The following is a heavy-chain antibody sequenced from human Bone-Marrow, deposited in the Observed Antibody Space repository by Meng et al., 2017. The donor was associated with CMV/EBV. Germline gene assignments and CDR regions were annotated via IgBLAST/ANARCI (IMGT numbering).Heavy chain of an antibody. CDR1: GGTFSSYA. V-gene: IGHV1-8*02. Sequence: ASVKVSCKASGGTFSSYAISWVRQAPGQGLEWMGWISAYNGNTNYAQKFQGRVTMTRNTSISTAYMELSSLRSEDTAVYYCARASYDFWSGYYLYYYYYYGMDVWGQGTTVTVSS. CDR3: ARASYDFWSGYYLYYYYYYGMDV. D-gene: IGHD3-3*01. J-gene: IGHJ6*02. CDR2: ISAYNGNT.